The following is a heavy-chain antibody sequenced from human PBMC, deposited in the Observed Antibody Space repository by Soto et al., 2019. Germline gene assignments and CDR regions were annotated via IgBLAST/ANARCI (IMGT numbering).Heavy chain of an antibody. V-gene: IGHV4-61*01. CDR3: ARASGNCSGASCFSVNYYFDN. J-gene: IGHJ4*02. D-gene: IGHD2-15*01. CDR1: GGAVGSGSYF. Sequence: QVHLQESGPGLVQASKTLSLTCSVSGGAVGSGSYFWSWIRQPPGKGLEWIGYVYHNVTPDFNPSLESRFAMSVESLKNQFSRRLTSVTAADTAVYFCARASGNCSGASCFSVNYYFDNWGQGFLVTVSS. CDR2: VYHNVTP.